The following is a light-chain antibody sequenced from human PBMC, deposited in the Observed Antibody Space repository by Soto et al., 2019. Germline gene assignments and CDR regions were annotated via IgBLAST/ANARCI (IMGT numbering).Light chain of an antibody. CDR3: QQRSNWRT. CDR1: QNILSN. CDR2: DAS. V-gene: IGKV3-11*01. J-gene: IGKJ1*01. Sequence: EIVMTQSPATLSVSPGERATLSCRASQNILSNLAWYQQKPGQAPRLLIYDASNRATGIPARFSGSGSGTDFTLTISSLEPEDFAVYYCQQRSNWRTFGQGTKVDIK.